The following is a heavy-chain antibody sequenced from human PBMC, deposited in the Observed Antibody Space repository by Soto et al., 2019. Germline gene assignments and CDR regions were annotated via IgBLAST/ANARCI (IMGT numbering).Heavy chain of an antibody. V-gene: IGHV3-23*05. J-gene: IGHJ4*02. D-gene: IGHD2-21*02. Sequence: VQFLESGGGLVQPGGSLRLSCATSGLDFSGFSMNWVRQAPGKGLEGVSSIGISSTITYYADSVKGRFTISRDNSKSTLYLQMDRLNGEYTAFYYCASIPTFMVLTPRDFWGRGTLVTVSA. CDR2: IGISSTIT. CDR3: ASIPTFMVLTPRDF. CDR1: GLDFSGFS.